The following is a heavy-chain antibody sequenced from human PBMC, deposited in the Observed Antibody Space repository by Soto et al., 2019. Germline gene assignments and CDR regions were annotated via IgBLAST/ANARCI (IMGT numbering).Heavy chain of an antibody. CDR3: ARFGTYYYDSSGYYGAFDI. CDR1: GYTLTELS. J-gene: IGHJ3*02. Sequence: ASVKVSCKVSGYTLTELSMHWVRQAPGKGLEWMGGFDPEDGETIYAQKFQGRVTMTTDTSTSTAYMELRSLRSDDTAVYYCARFGTYYYDSSGYYGAFDIWGQGTMVTVSS. CDR2: FDPEDGET. D-gene: IGHD3-22*01. V-gene: IGHV1-24*01.